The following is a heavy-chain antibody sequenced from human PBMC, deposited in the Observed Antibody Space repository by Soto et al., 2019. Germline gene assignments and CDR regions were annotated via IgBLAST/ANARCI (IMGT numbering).Heavy chain of an antibody. V-gene: IGHV4-38-2*01. CDR1: GYSISSGYY. CDR3: ARGGYSYGFLDY. J-gene: IGHJ4*02. Sequence: SQTLSLTCAVSGYSISSGYYWGWIRQPPGKGLEWIGSIYHSGSTNYNPSLKSRVTISVDTSKNQFSLKPSSVTAADTAVYYCARGGYSYGFLDYWGQGTLVTVSS. CDR2: IYHSGST. D-gene: IGHD5-18*01.